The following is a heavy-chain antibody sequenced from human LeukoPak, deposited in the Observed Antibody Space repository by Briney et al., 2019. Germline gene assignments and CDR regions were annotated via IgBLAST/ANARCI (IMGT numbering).Heavy chain of an antibody. CDR3: ARVPPTAPSYYGMDV. D-gene: IGHD3-10*01. J-gene: IGHJ6*02. V-gene: IGHV4-59*01. CDR1: GDSISSYY. Sequence: SETLSLTYSVSGDSISSYYWTWIRQPPGKRLEWIGYVYSTGSTNYNPSLKSRVTISVDTSRNQFSLNLNSVTAADTAVYYCARVPPTAPSYYGMDVWGHGTTVTVSS. CDR2: VYSTGST.